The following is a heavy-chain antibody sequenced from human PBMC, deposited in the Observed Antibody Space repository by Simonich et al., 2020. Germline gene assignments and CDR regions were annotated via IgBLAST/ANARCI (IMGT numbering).Heavy chain of an antibody. J-gene: IGHJ6*02. Sequence: QVQLQESGPGLVKPSETLSLTCAVSGYSISSGYYWGWIRQPPGKGLEWIGSNYHVESTDDDPSLKSRVTLSVDPSKNHFSLKLSSVTAADTAVYYCARVGYSNYYYYGMDVWGQGTTVTVSS. D-gene: IGHD6-13*01. CDR2: NYHVEST. CDR1: GYSISSGYY. CDR3: ARVGYSNYYYYGMDV. V-gene: IGHV4-38-2*01.